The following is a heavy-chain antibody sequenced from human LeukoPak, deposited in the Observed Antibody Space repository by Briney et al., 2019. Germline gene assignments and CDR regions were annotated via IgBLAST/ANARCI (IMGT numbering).Heavy chain of an antibody. V-gene: IGHV1-24*01. J-gene: IGHJ5*02. Sequence: ASVKVSCKVSGYTLTELSMHWVRQAPGKGLEWMGGFDPEDGETIYAQKFQGRVTMTEDTSTDTAYMELSSLRSDDTAVYYCARSNNWNYMVDPWGQGTLVTVSS. CDR3: ARSNNWNYMVDP. CDR1: GYTLTELS. D-gene: IGHD1-7*01. CDR2: FDPEDGET.